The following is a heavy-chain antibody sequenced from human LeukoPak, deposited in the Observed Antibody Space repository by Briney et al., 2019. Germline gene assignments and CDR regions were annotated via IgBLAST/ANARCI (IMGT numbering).Heavy chain of an antibody. V-gene: IGHV3-49*04. D-gene: IGHD3-3*02. CDR2: IRSKAYGATT. CDR1: GFTFGDYA. J-gene: IGHJ4*02. CDR3: SRVLAETLAFDY. Sequence: PGGSLRLSCTTSGFTFGDYAMSWVRQAPGKGLEWVGFIRSKAYGATTEYAASVKGRFTISRADSKSIAYLQMNSLKTEDTAVYYCSRVLAETLAFDYWGQGTLITVSS.